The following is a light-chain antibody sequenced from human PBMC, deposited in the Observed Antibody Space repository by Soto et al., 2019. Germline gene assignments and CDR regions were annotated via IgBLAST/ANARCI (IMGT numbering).Light chain of an antibody. J-gene: IGLJ1*01. CDR3: CSYAGSSAV. Sequence: QSVLTQPASVSGSPGQSITISCTGTSSDVGTYNLVSWYQQHPGKAPKLMIYEGSKRPSGVSNRFSGSKSANTASLTISGLQAEDEADYYCCSYAGSSAVFGTGTKVTVL. CDR2: EGS. V-gene: IGLV2-23*03. CDR1: SSDVGTYNL.